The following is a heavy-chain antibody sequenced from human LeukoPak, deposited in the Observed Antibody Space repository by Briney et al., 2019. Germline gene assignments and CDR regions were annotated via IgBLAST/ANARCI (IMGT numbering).Heavy chain of an antibody. Sequence: SETLSLTCAVSGGSFSGYYWSWIRQSPGKGLEWIGEINHSGSTNYNPSLKSRVTISVDTSKNQFSLKLSSVTAADTAVYYCARHFHFGGYFDYWGQGTLVTVSS. V-gene: IGHV4-34*01. CDR2: INHSGST. D-gene: IGHD3-3*02. CDR3: ARHFHFGGYFDY. CDR1: GGSFSGYY. J-gene: IGHJ4*02.